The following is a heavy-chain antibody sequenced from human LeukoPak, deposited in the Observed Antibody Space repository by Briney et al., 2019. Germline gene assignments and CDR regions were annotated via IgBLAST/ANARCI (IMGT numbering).Heavy chain of an antibody. Sequence: PGGSLRLSCATSGFTFSHYGMHWVRQALGKGLEWVAVICNDGTDKNYGDSVKGRFTISRDNSKNTVYLQMNSLRVEDTAVYYCAKDAQRGFDFSNSLESWGQGTLVTVSS. CDR2: ICNDGTDK. CDR1: GFTFSHYG. J-gene: IGHJ4*02. CDR3: AKDAQRGFDFSNSLES. D-gene: IGHD4-11*01. V-gene: IGHV3-33*06.